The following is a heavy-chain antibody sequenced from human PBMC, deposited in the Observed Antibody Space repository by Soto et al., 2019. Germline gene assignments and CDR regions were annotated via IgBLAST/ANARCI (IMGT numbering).Heavy chain of an antibody. Sequence: GESLKISCKVSRYSFTSYWIGWLRQMPGKGLEWMGIIYPGDSDTRYSPSFQGQVTISADKSISTAYLQWSSLKASDTAMYYCARRRKNTINKFNWLEPGGQGNEVTVS. D-gene: IGHD3-10*01. CDR3: ARRRKNTINKFNWLEP. J-gene: IGHJ5*02. V-gene: IGHV5-51*01. CDR1: RYSFTSYW. CDR2: IYPGDSDT.